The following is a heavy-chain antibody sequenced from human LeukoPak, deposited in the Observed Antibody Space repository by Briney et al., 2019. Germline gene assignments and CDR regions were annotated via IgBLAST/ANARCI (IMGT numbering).Heavy chain of an antibody. V-gene: IGHV4-59*01. CDR1: GGSISSYY. J-gene: IGHJ4*02. CDR2: IYYSGST. Sequence: SETLSLTCTVSGGSISSYYWSWIRQPPGKGLEWIGDIYYSGSTNYNPSLKSRVTISVDTSKNQFSLKLSSVTAADTAVYYCVRTNYFDYWGQGTLVTVSS. CDR3: VRTNYFDY.